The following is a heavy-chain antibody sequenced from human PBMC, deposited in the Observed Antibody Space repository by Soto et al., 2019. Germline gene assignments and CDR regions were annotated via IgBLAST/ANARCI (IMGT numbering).Heavy chain of an antibody. CDR3: ARHRQDWRLGALSFPGGVSFDY. Sequence: SETLSLTCTVSGGSISSSSYYWGWIRQPPGKGLEWIGSIYYSGSTYYNPSLKSRVTISVDTSKNQFSLKLSSVTAADTAVYYCARHRQDWRLGALSFPGGVSFDYWGQGTLVTVSS. V-gene: IGHV4-39*01. CDR1: GGSISSSSYY. CDR2: IYYSGST. J-gene: IGHJ4*02. D-gene: IGHD3-16*01.